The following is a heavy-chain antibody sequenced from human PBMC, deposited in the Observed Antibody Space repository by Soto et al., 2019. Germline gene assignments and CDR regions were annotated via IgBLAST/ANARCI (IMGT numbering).Heavy chain of an antibody. J-gene: IGHJ4*02. CDR3: ARESRVAGKAHFEY. D-gene: IGHD6-19*01. CDR1: GGTFSSYA. Sequence: SVKISCKASGGTFSSYAISWVRQAPGQGLEWMGGIIPIFGTANYAQKFQGRVTITADKSTSTAYMELSSLRSEDTAVYYCARESRVAGKAHFEYWGQGTLVTVSS. CDR2: IIPIFGTA. V-gene: IGHV1-69*06.